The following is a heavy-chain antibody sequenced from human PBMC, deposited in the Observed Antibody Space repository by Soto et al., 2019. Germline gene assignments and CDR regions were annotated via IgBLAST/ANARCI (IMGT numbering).Heavy chain of an antibody. J-gene: IGHJ4*02. CDR1: GGSISSYY. CDR2: IYYSGST. CDR3: ARQPGGPYGSGSYFDS. D-gene: IGHD3-10*01. Sequence: QVQLQESGPGLVKPSETLSLTCTVSGGSISSYYWSWIRQPPGKGLEWIGYIYYSGSTNYNPSLKIGVTISVATPKNQSSRKLGSVTAAAPAWYSCARQPGGPYGSGSYFDSWGQGTLVTVSS. V-gene: IGHV4-59*08.